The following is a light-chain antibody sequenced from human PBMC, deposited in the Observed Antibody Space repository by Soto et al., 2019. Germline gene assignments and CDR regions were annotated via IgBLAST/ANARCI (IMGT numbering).Light chain of an antibody. J-gene: IGKJ1*01. Sequence: EIVLTQSPATLSLSPGERATLSCRASQSVSSYLAWYQQKPGQAPRLLIYDASNRATGIPARFSGSGSGTDFTLTISSLEPEDFAVYYCQQYYSTPWTFGQGTKVDI. CDR1: QSVSSY. CDR2: DAS. CDR3: QQYYSTPWT. V-gene: IGKV3-11*01.